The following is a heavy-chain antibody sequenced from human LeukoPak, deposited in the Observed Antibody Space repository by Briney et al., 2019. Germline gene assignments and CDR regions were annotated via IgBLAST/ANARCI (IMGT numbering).Heavy chain of an antibody. CDR2: IKHSGGA. J-gene: IGHJ4*02. D-gene: IGHD5-18*01. CDR3: AARKYSYGYLPGTLDY. Sequence: PQTLSLTCAVYSGSFSGFYWSWVRHPPGEGREWIWEIKHSGGATTNTSLKRRVTISVDTSKNQCSLKLSSVTAADTAVYYCAARKYSYGYLPGTLDYWGEGTLVTVSS. CDR1: SGSFSGFY. V-gene: IGHV4-34*01.